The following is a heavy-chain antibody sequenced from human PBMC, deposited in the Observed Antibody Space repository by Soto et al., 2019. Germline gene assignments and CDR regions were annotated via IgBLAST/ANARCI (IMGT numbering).Heavy chain of an antibody. J-gene: IGHJ6*02. D-gene: IGHD2-15*01. Sequence: SVKVSCKASGGTFSSYAISWVRQAPGQGLEWMGGIIPIFGTANYAQKFQGRVTITADESTSTAYMELSSLRSEDTAVYYCATRSQDIVVVVAATYSNTGYYYYYGMDVWGQGTTVTVSS. CDR1: GGTFSSYA. V-gene: IGHV1-69*13. CDR2: IIPIFGTA. CDR3: ATRSQDIVVVVAATYSNTGYYYYYGMDV.